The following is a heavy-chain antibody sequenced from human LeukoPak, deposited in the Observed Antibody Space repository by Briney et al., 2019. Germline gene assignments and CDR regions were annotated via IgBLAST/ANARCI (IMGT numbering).Heavy chain of an antibody. Sequence: GGTASLTCAACRFSFTTYRLIWVRQAPGKELEWVSALDGTMAYITNADSVKRRLTISRDNTKNSLYLQMSSLRAEDTALYYCVKGFDYGDLRSNWFDPWGQGTLVTVSS. CDR3: VKGFDYGDLRSNWFDP. V-gene: IGHV3-21*01. CDR1: RFSFTTYR. D-gene: IGHD4-17*01. CDR2: LDGTMAYI. J-gene: IGHJ5*02.